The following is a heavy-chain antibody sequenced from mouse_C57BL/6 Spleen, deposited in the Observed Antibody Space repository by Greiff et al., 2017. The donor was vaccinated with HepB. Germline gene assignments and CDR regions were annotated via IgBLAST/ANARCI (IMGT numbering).Heavy chain of an antibody. CDR1: GYTFTDYY. CDR2: INPYNGGT. Sequence: VQLQQSGPVLVKPGASVKMSCKASGYTFTDYYMNWVKQSHGKSLEWIGVINPYNGGTSYNQKFKGKATLTVDKSSSTAYMELNNLTSEDSAVYYCARWDYGSSYPDYWGQGTTLTVSS. D-gene: IGHD1-1*01. CDR3: ARWDYGSSYPDY. V-gene: IGHV1-19*01. J-gene: IGHJ2*01.